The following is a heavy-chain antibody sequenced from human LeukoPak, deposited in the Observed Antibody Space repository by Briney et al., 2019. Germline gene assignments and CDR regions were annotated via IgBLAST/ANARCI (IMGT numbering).Heavy chain of an antibody. V-gene: IGHV1-2*02. Sequence: ASVKVSCKASGYTFTSYNMYWVRQAPGQGLEWMGWINPNSGGTNYAQKFQGRVTMTRDTSISTAYMELSRLRSDDTAVYYCASYIVVVVAAPDAFDIWGQGTMVTVSS. CDR1: GYTFTSYN. CDR3: ASYIVVVVAAPDAFDI. CDR2: INPNSGGT. J-gene: IGHJ3*02. D-gene: IGHD2-15*01.